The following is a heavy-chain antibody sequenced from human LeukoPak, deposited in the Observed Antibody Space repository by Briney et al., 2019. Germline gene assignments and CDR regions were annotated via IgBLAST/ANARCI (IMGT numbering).Heavy chain of an antibody. CDR3: AGYYYDSNGYYYHY. J-gene: IGHJ4*02. CDR1: GYTFTSYY. D-gene: IGHD3-22*01. Sequence: ASVKVSCKASGYTFTSYYMHWVRQAPGQGLEWMGIINPSGGSTSYAQKFQGRVTITADESTSTAYMELSSLRSEDTAVYYCAGYYYDSNGYYYHYWGQGTLVTVSS. V-gene: IGHV1-46*01. CDR2: INPSGGST.